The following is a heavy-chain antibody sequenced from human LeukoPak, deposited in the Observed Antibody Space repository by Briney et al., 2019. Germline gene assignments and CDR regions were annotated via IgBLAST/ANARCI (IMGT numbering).Heavy chain of an antibody. V-gene: IGHV1-69*05. CDR1: GGTFSIYT. Sequence: SVNVSCKASGGTFSIYTISWVRQAPGQGLEWMGGIIPIFGKANYAQKFQGRVTITTDESTSTAYMELSSLRSEDTAVYYCARDVGATPGYYFDYWGQGTLVTVSS. CDR2: IIPIFGKA. D-gene: IGHD1-26*01. CDR3: ARDVGATPGYYFDY. J-gene: IGHJ4*02.